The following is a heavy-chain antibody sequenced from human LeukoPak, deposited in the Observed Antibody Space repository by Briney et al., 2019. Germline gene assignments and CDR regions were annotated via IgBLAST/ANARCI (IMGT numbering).Heavy chain of an antibody. D-gene: IGHD2-15*01. CDR2: ISSSSSYI. Sequence: GGSLRLSCAASGFTFSSYSMNWVRQAPGKGLEWVSSISSSSSYIYYADSVKGRFTISRDNAKNSLYLQMNSLRAEDTAVYYCARVRGGSCCPLDYWGQGTLVTVSS. CDR3: ARVRGGSCCPLDY. J-gene: IGHJ4*02. CDR1: GFTFSSYS. V-gene: IGHV3-21*01.